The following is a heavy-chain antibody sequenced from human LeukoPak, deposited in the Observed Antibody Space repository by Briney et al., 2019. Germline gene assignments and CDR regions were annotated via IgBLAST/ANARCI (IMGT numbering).Heavy chain of an antibody. CDR2: IYYSGST. CDR3: AGYSSSWHGIDY. Sequence: TSETLSLTCTVSGGSISSYYWSWIRQPPGKGLEWIGYIYYSGSTNYNPSLKSRVTISVDTSKNQFSLKLSSVTAADTAVYYCAGYSSSWHGIDYWGQGTLVTVSS. J-gene: IGHJ4*02. V-gene: IGHV4-59*01. D-gene: IGHD6-13*01. CDR1: GGSISSYY.